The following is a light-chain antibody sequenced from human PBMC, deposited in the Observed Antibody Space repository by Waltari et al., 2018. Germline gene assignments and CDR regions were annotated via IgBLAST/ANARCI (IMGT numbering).Light chain of an antibody. CDR3: CSYAGSYTVL. CDR1: SNDVGGYNH. CDR2: DVF. J-gene: IGLJ2*01. Sequence: QSALTQPRSVSGSPGQSVTFSCTGPSNDVGGYNHVSGYQQPPGTAPKLMIYDVFNRPSGVPDRFSGSKSGNTASLTISGLQADDEADYYCCSYAGSYTVLFGGGTKLTVL. V-gene: IGLV2-11*01.